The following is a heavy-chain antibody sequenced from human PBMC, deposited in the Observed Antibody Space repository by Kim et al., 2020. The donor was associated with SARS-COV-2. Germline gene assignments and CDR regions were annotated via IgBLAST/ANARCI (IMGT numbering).Heavy chain of an antibody. D-gene: IGHD7-27*01. V-gene: IGHV4-39*07. J-gene: IGHJ4*02. CDR3: ARLILLGSSFGY. Sequence: YYHPSLKSRITISVDTSKHQFSLNLSSVTAADTAVYYCARLILLGSSFGYWGQGTLVTVSS.